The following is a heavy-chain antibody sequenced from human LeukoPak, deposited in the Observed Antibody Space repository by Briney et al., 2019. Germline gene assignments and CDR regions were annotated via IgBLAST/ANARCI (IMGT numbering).Heavy chain of an antibody. CDR1: GFTFSSNA. Sequence: GGSLRPSGAAPGFTFSSNAMSWVRQAPGKGLEWVSAISGSGGSTYYADSVKGRFTISRDNSKNTLYLQMNSLRAEDTAVYYCAKDPVEWLFAAFDIWGQGTLVTVSS. J-gene: IGHJ3*02. CDR2: ISGSGGST. CDR3: AKDPVEWLFAAFDI. D-gene: IGHD3-3*01. V-gene: IGHV3-23*01.